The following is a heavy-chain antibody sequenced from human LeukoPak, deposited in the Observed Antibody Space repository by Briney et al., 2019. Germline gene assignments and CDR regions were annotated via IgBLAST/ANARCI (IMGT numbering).Heavy chain of an antibody. CDR1: GGTFSSYA. Sequence: SVKVSCKASGGTFSSYAISWVRQAPGQGLEWMGGIIPIFGTANYAQKFQGRVTITADESTSTAYMELSSLRSEDTAVYYCARAEYYYDSSGSPFDYWGQGTLVTVSS. D-gene: IGHD3-22*01. CDR2: IIPIFGTA. J-gene: IGHJ4*02. V-gene: IGHV1-69*01. CDR3: ARAEYYYDSSGSPFDY.